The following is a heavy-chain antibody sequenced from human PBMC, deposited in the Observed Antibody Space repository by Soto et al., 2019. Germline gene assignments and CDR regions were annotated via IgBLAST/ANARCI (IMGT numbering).Heavy chain of an antibody. J-gene: IGHJ4*02. CDR2: IYYSGST. Sequence: SETLSLTCTVSGGSISSSSYYWGWIRQPPGKGLEWIGSIYYSGSTYYNPSLKSRVTISVDTSKNQFSLKLSSVTAADTAVYYCASIDYGDPIRDYWGQGTLVTVSS. D-gene: IGHD4-17*01. V-gene: IGHV4-39*01. CDR3: ASIDYGDPIRDY. CDR1: GGSISSSSYY.